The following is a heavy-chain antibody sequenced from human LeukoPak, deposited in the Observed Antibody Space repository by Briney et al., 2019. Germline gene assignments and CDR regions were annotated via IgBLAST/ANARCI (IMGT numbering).Heavy chain of an antibody. D-gene: IGHD3-10*01. J-gene: IGHJ4*02. CDR3: ASLYGSGSYYVDY. Sequence: SQTLSLTCAVSGGSISSGGYSWSWIRQPPGQGLEWIGYIYHSGSTYYNPSLKSRVTISVDRSKNQLSLKLSSVTAADTAVYYCASLYGSGSYYVDYWGQGTLVTVSS. CDR1: GGSISSGGYS. CDR2: IYHSGST. V-gene: IGHV4-30-2*01.